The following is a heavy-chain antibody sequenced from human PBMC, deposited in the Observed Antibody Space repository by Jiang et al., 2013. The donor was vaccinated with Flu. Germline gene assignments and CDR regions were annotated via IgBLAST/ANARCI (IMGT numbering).Heavy chain of an antibody. D-gene: IGHD3-22*01. CDR2: ISWNSGSI. J-gene: IGHJ3*02. Sequence: LVQPGRSLRLSCAASGFTFDDYAMHWVRQAPGKGLEWVSGISWNSGSIGYADSVKGRFTISRDNAKNSLYLQMNSLRAEDTALYYCAKDKLGSSGPQAGAFDIWGQGTMVTVSS. V-gene: IGHV3-9*01. CDR1: GFTFDDYA. CDR3: AKDKLGSSGPQAGAFDI.